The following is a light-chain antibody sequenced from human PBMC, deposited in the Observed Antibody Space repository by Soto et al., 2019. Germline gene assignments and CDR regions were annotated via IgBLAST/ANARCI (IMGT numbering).Light chain of an antibody. Sequence: VMTQSPATLSVSPGGRATLSCTASHYVYSNVAWFQQRPGQAPRLLIYRASSRATGTPARFSGSGSGTEFTLTITSLQSEDFALYYCQQYHNLWTFGQGTKVDIK. J-gene: IGKJ1*01. CDR1: HYVYSN. CDR2: RAS. CDR3: QQYHNLWT. V-gene: IGKV3-15*01.